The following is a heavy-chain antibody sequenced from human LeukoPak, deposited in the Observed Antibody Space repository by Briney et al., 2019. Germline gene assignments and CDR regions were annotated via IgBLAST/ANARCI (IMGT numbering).Heavy chain of an antibody. CDR2: INPSGGST. CDR1: GYTFTSYY. J-gene: IGHJ5*02. Sequence: GASVKVSCKASGYTFTSYYMHWVRQAPGQGLEWMGIINPSGGSTSYAQKFQGRVTMTRDTSTSTVYMELSSLRSEDTAVYYCARGSLSAHWIETLNNWFDPWGQGTLVTVSS. D-gene: IGHD2-2*03. CDR3: ARGSLSAHWIETLNNWFDP. V-gene: IGHV1-46*01.